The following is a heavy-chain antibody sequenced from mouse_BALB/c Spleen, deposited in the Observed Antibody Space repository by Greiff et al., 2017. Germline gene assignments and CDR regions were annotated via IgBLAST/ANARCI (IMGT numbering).Heavy chain of an antibody. D-gene: IGHD1-1*01. Sequence: EVQLVESGGGLVQPGGSRKLSCAASGFTFSSFGMHWVRQAPEKGLEWVAYISSGSSTIYYADTVKGRFTISRDNPKNTLFLQMTSLRSEDTAMYYCARRVYGSSPYWYFDVWGAGTTVTVSS. CDR3: ARRVYGSSPYWYFDV. J-gene: IGHJ1*01. V-gene: IGHV5-17*02. CDR2: ISSGSSTI. CDR1: GFTFSSFG.